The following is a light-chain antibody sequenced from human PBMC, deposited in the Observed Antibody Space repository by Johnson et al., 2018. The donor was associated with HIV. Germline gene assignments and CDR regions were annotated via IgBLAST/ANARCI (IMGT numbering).Light chain of an antibody. CDR2: EDN. J-gene: IGLJ1*01. Sequence: QAVLTQPPSVSAAPGQRVNISCSGNSSNIENYFVSWYQQLPGAAPTLLIYEDNKRPSGIPDRFSGSKSGASATLGITGLQTGDEADYYCGVWDASLSPHYVFGTGTTVIVL. V-gene: IGLV1-51*02. CDR1: SSNIENYF. CDR3: GVWDASLSPHYV.